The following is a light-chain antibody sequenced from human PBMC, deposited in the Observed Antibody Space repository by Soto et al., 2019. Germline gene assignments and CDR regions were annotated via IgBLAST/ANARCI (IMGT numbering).Light chain of an antibody. CDR3: QHTFNSPPST. CDR2: GAS. Sequence: DIHMTQSPSSLSASVGDTVTITCRASQNIDMYLNWYQQKPGKAPRVLISGASNLQSGVPSRFSGSGSGTDSTLTISSLQSEDFASYFCQHTFNSPPSTFGQGTKVDIK. J-gene: IGKJ1*01. V-gene: IGKV1-39*01. CDR1: QNIDMY.